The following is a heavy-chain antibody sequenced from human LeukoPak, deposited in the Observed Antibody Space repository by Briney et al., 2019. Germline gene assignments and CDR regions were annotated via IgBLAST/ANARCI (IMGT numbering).Heavy chain of an antibody. CDR1: GFTFSNYA. V-gene: IGHV3-23*01. J-gene: IGHJ2*01. Sequence: GGSLRLSCAASGFTFSNYAVSCVRQAPGKGLESVSCIIGSGGSPYYAHSVKGRLTISRDNSKSTLYMHMDSRRAEDTAVYYCAKVGIRISLIVVVFTTADDWYFDLWGRATLATVS. CDR3: AKVGIRISLIVVVFTTADDWYFDL. CDR2: IIGSGGSP. D-gene: IGHD3-22*01.